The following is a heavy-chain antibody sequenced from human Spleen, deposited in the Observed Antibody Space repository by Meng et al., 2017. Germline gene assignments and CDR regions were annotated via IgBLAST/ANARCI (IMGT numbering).Heavy chain of an antibody. CDR1: GYTLTELS. J-gene: IGHJ6*02. V-gene: IGHV1-24*01. Sequence: ASVKVSCKVSGYTLTELSMHWVRQAPGKGLEWMGGFDPEDGEIIYAQKFQGRVTMTEDTSSDTPYMELSSLRSEDTAVYYCAIEVVVPAATSYPYYYYYGMDVWGQGTTVTVSS. D-gene: IGHD2-2*01. CDR2: FDPEDGEI. CDR3: AIEVVVPAATSYPYYYYYGMDV.